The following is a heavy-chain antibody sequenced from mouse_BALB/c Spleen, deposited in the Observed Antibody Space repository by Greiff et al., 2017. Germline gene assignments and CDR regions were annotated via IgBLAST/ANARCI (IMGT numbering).Heavy chain of an antibody. Sequence: VKVVESGPGLVQPSQSLSITCTVSGFSLTSYVVHWVRQSPGKGLEWLGVIWSGGSTDYNAAFISRLSISKDNSKSQVFFKMNSLQANDTAIYYCARATMITTTGAMDYWGQGTSVTVSS. D-gene: IGHD2-4*01. CDR2: IWSGGST. J-gene: IGHJ4*01. CDR3: ARATMITTTGAMDY. CDR1: GFSLTSYV. V-gene: IGHV2-2*02.